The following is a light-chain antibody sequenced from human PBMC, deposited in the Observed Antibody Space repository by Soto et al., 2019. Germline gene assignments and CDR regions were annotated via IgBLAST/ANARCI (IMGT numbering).Light chain of an antibody. CDR2: GNT. CDR3: QSFDTSLRGWV. CDR1: RSNIGAGYD. V-gene: IGLV1-40*01. Sequence: QSVLTQPTSVSGAPGQRVTISCNGSRSNIGAGYDVHWYQHRPGKAPKVLIYGNTNRPSGVRDRFSGSKTGTSASLAITGLQAEDEADYYCQSFDTSLRGWVFGGGTKLTVL. J-gene: IGLJ2*01.